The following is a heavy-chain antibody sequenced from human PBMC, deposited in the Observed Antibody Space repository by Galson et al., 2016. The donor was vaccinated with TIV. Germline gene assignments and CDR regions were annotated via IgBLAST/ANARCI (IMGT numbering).Heavy chain of an antibody. CDR2: ITGIFGAA. V-gene: IGHV1-69*13. D-gene: IGHD3/OR15-3a*01. J-gene: IGHJ5*02. Sequence: SVKVSCKASGVTFNSHAINWVRQAPGQGLGWMGGITGIFGAAKYAQKFQGRVTITADESTNTAYMELNSLISEDTAVYYCARGGGYSYDFRVWLDPWGQGTLVTVSS. CDR3: ARGGGYSYDFRVWLDP. CDR1: GVTFNSHA.